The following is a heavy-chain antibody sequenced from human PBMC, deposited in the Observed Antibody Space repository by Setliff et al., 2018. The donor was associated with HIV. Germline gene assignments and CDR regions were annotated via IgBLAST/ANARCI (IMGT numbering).Heavy chain of an antibody. J-gene: IGHJ4*02. CDR2: INVGNGDT. V-gene: IGHV1-3*01. Sequence: ASVKVSCKASGYTFTSYAMHWARQAPGQRLEWMGWINVGNGDTKFPQRFQGRVTITRDTSASIAYMELSSLTSEDTAVYYCARGHGNGRAYNFWSGYYSFDYWGQGTLVTVSS. D-gene: IGHD3-3*01. CDR1: GYTFTSYA. CDR3: ARGHGNGRAYNFWSGYYSFDY.